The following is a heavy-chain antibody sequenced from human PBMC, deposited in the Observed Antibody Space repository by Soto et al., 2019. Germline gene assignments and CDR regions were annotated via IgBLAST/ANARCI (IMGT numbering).Heavy chain of an antibody. J-gene: IGHJ5*02. CDR3: ARDQVPAALLGWFDP. V-gene: IGHV4-4*02. Sequence: SGTLSLTCAVSGASIRSNNRWRWGRPPPGKGLEWIGETFHSGSTNYNPSLKTRLTISVDKSKNQFSLNLSSVSAADTAVYYCARDQVPAALLGWFDPWGQGTLVTVSS. CDR1: GASIRSNNR. CDR2: TFHSGST. D-gene: IGHD2-2*01.